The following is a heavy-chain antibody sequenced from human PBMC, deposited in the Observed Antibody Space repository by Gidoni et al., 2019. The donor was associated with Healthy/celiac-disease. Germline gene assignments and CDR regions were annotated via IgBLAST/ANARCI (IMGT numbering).Heavy chain of an antibody. CDR2: ISYDGSNK. V-gene: IGHV3-30-3*01. CDR1: GFPFSRYA. D-gene: IGHD3-22*01. J-gene: IGHJ4*02. CDR3: ARPYYYDSSGWDSLDY. Sequence: QVQLVESGGGVVQPGRSLRLSCAASGFPFSRYAMHWVRQAPGKGLEWVAVISYDGSNKYYADSVKGRFTISRDNSKNTLYLQMNSLRAEDTAVYYCARPYYYDSSGWDSLDYWGQGTLVTVSS.